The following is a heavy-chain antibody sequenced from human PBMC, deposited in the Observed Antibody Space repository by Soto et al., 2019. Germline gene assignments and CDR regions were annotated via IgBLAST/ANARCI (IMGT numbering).Heavy chain of an antibody. V-gene: IGHV1-46*01. CDR2: IDPTAGST. CDR3: ARGSVDSYGLGEYYKGMDV. D-gene: IGHD3-10*01. J-gene: IGHJ6*02. Sequence: ASVKVSCKASGYTFTSYYLHWVRQAPGQGLEWMGIIDPTAGSTNYAQNFQGRVTMTRDTSTSTVYMELSSLRSEDTAVYYCARGSVDSYGLGEYYKGMDVWGQGTT. CDR1: GYTFTSYY.